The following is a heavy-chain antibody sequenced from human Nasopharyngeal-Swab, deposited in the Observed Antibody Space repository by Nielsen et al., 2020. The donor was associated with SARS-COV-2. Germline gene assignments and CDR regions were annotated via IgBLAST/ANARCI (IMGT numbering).Heavy chain of an antibody. Sequence: ASVTVSCKASGYTFTSYAMHWVRQAPGQRLEWMGWINAGNGNTKYSQKFQGRVTITRDTSASTAYMELSSLRSEDTAVYYCARGLAVVVPAAMGYWGQGTLVTVSS. D-gene: IGHD2-2*01. CDR3: ARGLAVVVPAAMGY. CDR1: GYTFTSYA. J-gene: IGHJ4*02. V-gene: IGHV1-3*01. CDR2: INAGNGNT.